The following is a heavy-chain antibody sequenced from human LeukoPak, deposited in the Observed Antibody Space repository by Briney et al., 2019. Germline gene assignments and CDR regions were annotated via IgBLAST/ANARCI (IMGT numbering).Heavy chain of an antibody. CDR3: ARGGGSITIFGVVIISPATFDY. CDR2: IKQDGSEK. J-gene: IGHJ4*02. V-gene: IGHV3-7*01. CDR1: GFTFSSYW. Sequence: PGGSLRLSCAASGFTFSSYWMSWVRQAPGKGLEWVANIKQDGSEKYYVDSVKGRFTISRDNAKNSLYLQMNSLRAEDTAVYYCARGGGSITIFGVVIISPATFDYWGQGTLVTVSS. D-gene: IGHD3-3*01.